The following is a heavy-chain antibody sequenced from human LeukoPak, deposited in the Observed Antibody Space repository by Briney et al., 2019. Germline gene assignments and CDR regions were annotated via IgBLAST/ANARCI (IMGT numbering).Heavy chain of an antibody. CDR1: GFSLSTSGMR. CDR3: ARIASGTNFDY. V-gene: IGHV2-70*04. D-gene: IGHD1-1*01. CDR2: IDWDDDK. J-gene: IGHJ4*02. Sequence: ASGPTLVNPTQTLTLTCTFSGFSLSTSGMRVGWIRQPPGKALEWLARIDWDDDKFYSTSLKTRLTISKDTSKNQVVLTLTNVDPVDTATYFCARIASGTNFDYWGQGTLVTVSS.